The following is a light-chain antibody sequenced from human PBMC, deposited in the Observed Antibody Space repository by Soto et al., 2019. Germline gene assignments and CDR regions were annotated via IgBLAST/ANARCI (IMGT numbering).Light chain of an antibody. V-gene: IGLV2-23*03. CDR3: CSYAGSSTFPYV. Sequence: QSLLTQPASVSGSPGQSITISCTETSSDVGSYNLVSWYQQHPGKAPKLMIYEGSKRPSGVSNRFSGSKSGNTASLTISGLQAEDEADYYCCSYAGSSTFPYVFGTGTKVTVL. J-gene: IGLJ1*01. CDR2: EGS. CDR1: SSDVGSYNL.